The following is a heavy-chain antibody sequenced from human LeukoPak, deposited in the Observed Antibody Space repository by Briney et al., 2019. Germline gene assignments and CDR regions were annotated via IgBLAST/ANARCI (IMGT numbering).Heavy chain of an antibody. CDR3: ARAAITMIVPSWAFDI. CDR2: IIPIFGTA. V-gene: IGHV1-69*13. J-gene: IGHJ3*02. D-gene: IGHD3-22*01. CDR1: GGTLSSYA. Sequence: SVKVSCKASGGTLSSYAISWVRQAPGQGLERMGGIIPIFGTANYAQKFQGRVTITADESTSTAYMELSSLRSEDTAVYYCARAAITMIVPSWAFDIWGQGTMVTVSS.